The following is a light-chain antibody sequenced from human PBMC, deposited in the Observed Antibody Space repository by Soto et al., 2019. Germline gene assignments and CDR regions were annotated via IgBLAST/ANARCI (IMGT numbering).Light chain of an antibody. J-gene: IGLJ2*01. CDR3: QTWDTGARVV. CDR1: SGHSSYA. Sequence: QSVLTQSPSASASLGASVKLTCTLSSGHSSYAIAWHQQQPEKGPRYLMKLSSDGSHSKGDGIPDRFPGSSSGAERYLTISSLQSEDEADYYCQTWDTGARVVFGGGTKVTVL. V-gene: IGLV4-69*01. CDR2: LSSDGSH.